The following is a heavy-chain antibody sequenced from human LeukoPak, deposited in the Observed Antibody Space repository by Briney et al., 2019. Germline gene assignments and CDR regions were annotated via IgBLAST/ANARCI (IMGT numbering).Heavy chain of an antibody. Sequence: ASVKVSCKASGYTFISYYMHWVRQVPGQGLEWMGIINPSGGSTSYAQKFQGRVTMTRDTSTSTVYMELSSLRSEDTAVYYCASATIVGALTGAFDIWGQGTMVTVSS. CDR1: GYTFISYY. D-gene: IGHD1-26*01. J-gene: IGHJ3*02. CDR3: ASATIVGALTGAFDI. V-gene: IGHV1-46*01. CDR2: INPSGGST.